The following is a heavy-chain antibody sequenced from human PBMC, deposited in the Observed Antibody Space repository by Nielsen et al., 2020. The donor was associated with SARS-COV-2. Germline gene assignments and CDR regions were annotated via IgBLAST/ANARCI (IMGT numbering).Heavy chain of an antibody. V-gene: IGHV1-3*01. CDR3: ASPTPDSSSWYLFDY. J-gene: IGHJ4*02. D-gene: IGHD6-13*01. CDR2: INAGNGNT. Sequence: WVRQAPGQRLEWMGWINAGNGNTKYSQKFQGRVTITRDTSASTAYMELSSLRSEDTAVYYCASPTPDSSSWYLFDYWGQGTLVTVSS.